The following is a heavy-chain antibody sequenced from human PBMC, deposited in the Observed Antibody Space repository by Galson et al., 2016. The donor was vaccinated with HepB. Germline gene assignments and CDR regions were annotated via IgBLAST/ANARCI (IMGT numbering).Heavy chain of an antibody. CDR3: ARWNYAFDS. Sequence: SLRLSCAASGFTFTTYYMGWVRQAPGQGLEWVAKIDHDGHARFYVDSVKGRFTISRDNAKNSVSLQMDSLRVEDTAVYYCARWNYAFDSWGPGALVTVSS. CDR2: IDHDGHAR. D-gene: IGHD1-7*01. V-gene: IGHV3-7*01. CDR1: GFTFTTYY. J-gene: IGHJ4*02.